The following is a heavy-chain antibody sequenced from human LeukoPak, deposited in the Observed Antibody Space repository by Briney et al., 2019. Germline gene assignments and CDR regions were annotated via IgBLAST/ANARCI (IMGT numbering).Heavy chain of an antibody. Sequence: GKSLKISCKGSGYSFTSYWIGWVRQMPGKGLEWMGIIYPGDSDTRYSPSFQGQVTISADKSISTAYLQWSSLKASDTAMYYCARRFSYYDSSGYEMDAFDIWGQGTMVTVSS. D-gene: IGHD3-22*01. CDR2: IYPGDSDT. V-gene: IGHV5-51*01. CDR1: GYSFTSYW. J-gene: IGHJ3*02. CDR3: ARRFSYYDSSGYEMDAFDI.